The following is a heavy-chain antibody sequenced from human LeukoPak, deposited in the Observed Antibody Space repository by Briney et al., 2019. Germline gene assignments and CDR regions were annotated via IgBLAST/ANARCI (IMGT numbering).Heavy chain of an antibody. D-gene: IGHD3-22*01. CDR3: AREDDSSGYYFAFFDY. CDR1: GGSISSYY. J-gene: IGHJ4*02. CDR2: IYYSGST. Sequence: PSETLSLTCTVSGGSISSYYWSWIRQPPGKGLEWIGYIYYSGSTNYNPSLKSRVTISVDTSKNQFSLKLSSVTAADTAVYYCAREDDSSGYYFAFFDYWGQGTLVTVSS. V-gene: IGHV4-59*12.